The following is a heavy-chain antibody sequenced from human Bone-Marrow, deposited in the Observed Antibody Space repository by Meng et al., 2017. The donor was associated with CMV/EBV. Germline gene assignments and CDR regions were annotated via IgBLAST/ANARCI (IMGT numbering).Heavy chain of an antibody. CDR1: GFTFSSYS. CDR3: ARLVGGSRIAARSGTIDY. CDR2: ISSSSSTI. J-gene: IGHJ4*02. Sequence: GESLKISCAASGFTFSSYSMNWVRQAPGKGLEWVSYISSSSSTIYYADSVEGRFTISRDNAKNSLYLQMNSLRAEDTAVYYCARLVGGSRIAARSGTIDYWGQGHLVNVAS. D-gene: IGHD6-6*01. V-gene: IGHV3-48*04.